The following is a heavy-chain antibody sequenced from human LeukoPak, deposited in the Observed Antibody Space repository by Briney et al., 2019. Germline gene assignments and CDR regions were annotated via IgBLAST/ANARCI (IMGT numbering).Heavy chain of an antibody. Sequence: GASVKVSCKASGGTFSSFAVSWVRQAPGQELEWMGRIIPILGIPNYAHKFQGSVTLTADESTNTVYMELSSLRSEDTAVYYCARESNPIYCTNGVCPIDSWGQGTLVIVSP. V-gene: IGHV1-69*04. CDR2: IIPILGIP. J-gene: IGHJ4*02. CDR3: ARESNPIYCTNGVCPIDS. D-gene: IGHD2-8*01. CDR1: GGTFSSFA.